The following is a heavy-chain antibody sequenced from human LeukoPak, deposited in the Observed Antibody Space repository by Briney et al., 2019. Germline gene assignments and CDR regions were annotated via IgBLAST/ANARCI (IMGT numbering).Heavy chain of an antibody. CDR1: GFTFSSYV. CDR2: ISYDGSNK. Sequence: PGGSLRLSCAASGFTFSSYVMHWVRQAPGKGLEWVAVISYDGSNKYYADSVKGRFTISRDNSKNTLYLQMNSLRAEDTAVYYCASFNSGYDWHYWGQGTLVTVSS. CDR3: ASFNSGYDWHY. V-gene: IGHV3-30-3*01. D-gene: IGHD5-12*01. J-gene: IGHJ4*02.